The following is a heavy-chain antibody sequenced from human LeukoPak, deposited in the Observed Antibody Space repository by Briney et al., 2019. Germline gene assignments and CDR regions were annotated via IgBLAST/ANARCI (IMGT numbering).Heavy chain of an antibody. CDR2: IYYSGST. CDR3: ARVPRSYYDSSGYIDY. Sequence: ASETLSLTCTVSGGSISSGDYSWSWIRQPPGKGLEWIGYIYYSGSTYYNPSLKSRVTISVDTSKNQFSLKLSSVTAADTAVYYCARVPRSYYDSSGYIDYWGQGTLVTVSS. CDR1: GGSISSGDYS. V-gene: IGHV4-30-4*01. J-gene: IGHJ4*02. D-gene: IGHD3-22*01.